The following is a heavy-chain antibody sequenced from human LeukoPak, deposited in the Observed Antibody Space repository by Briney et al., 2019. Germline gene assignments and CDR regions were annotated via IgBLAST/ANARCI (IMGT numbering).Heavy chain of an antibody. CDR3: AKVLRGEFSCLDY. V-gene: IGHV3-21*01. J-gene: IGHJ4*02. Sequence: GGSLRLSCAASGFTFSSYSMNWVRHTPGKGLEWVSSISGGSRHIYYADSVKGRFNISRDNAKSSLYLQMNSLRAEDTAVYYCAKVLRGEFSCLDYWGQGTLVTVSS. CDR2: ISGGSRHI. CDR1: GFTFSSYS. D-gene: IGHD3-16*02.